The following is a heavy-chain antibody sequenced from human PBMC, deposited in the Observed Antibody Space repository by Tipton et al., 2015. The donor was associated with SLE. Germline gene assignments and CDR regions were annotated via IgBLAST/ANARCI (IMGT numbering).Heavy chain of an antibody. V-gene: IGHV4-59*08. J-gene: IGHJ4*02. Sequence: TLSLTCTVSGASISTSYWSWIRQPPGQGLERIGSIYYSVSTTFNPTLKSRVTISAATSKKEVSLTLNSVTAADTAVYYCSKRAHIVIGRGYFDFWGRGILVTVSS. D-gene: IGHD2-15*01. CDR3: SKRAHIVIGRGYFDF. CDR1: GASISTSY. CDR2: IYYSVST.